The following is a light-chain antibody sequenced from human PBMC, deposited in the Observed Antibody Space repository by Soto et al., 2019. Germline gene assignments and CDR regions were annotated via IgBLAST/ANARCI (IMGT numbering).Light chain of an antibody. V-gene: IGLV2-14*01. CDR1: SSDVGGYNY. CDR2: EVS. Sequence: QSVLTQPASVSGSPGQSITISCTGTSSDVGGYNYVSWYQQHPGKAPKLMIYEVSNRPSGVSNRFSGSKSGNTASLTVSGLQAEDEADYHCTSYRSSNTWVFGGGTKLTVL. J-gene: IGLJ3*02. CDR3: TSYRSSNTWV.